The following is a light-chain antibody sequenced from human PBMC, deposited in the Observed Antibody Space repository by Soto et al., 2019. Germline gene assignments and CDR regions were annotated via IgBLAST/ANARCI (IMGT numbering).Light chain of an antibody. CDR1: QSVSSS. CDR3: QQRSSWPLT. V-gene: IGKV3-11*01. J-gene: IGKJ4*01. CDR2: DAS. Sequence: EIVLTQSPATLSLSPGETATLSCRASQSVSSSLAWYQQKPGQTPRLLIYDASNRATGIPARFSGSGSGTDFTLTVSSLVPEDFAGYYCQQRSSWPLTFGGGTKVEIK.